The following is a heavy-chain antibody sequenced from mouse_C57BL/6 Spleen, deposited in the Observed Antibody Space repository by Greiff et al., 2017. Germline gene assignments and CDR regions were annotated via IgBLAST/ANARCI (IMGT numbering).Heavy chain of an antibody. Sequence: VQLQQSGPGLVKPSQSLSLTCSVTGYSITSGYYWNWIRQFPGDILEWVGYISYDGSTNYNPSLKNRISITRDTSKNQFFLKLNSMTTDNTTTYYCARDYDDDYAMDYWGQGTSVTVSS. CDR3: ARDYDDDYAMDY. CDR1: GYSITSGYY. J-gene: IGHJ4*01. D-gene: IGHD2-4*01. CDR2: ISYDGST. V-gene: IGHV3-6*01.